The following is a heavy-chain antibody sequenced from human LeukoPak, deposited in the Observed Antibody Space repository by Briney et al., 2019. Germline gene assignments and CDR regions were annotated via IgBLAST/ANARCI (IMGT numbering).Heavy chain of an antibody. CDR2: IYYSGSP. D-gene: IGHD2-15*01. CDR3: ARRGYGASRRYFDY. Sequence: SETLSLTCTVSGGSISSSLYYWGWIRQPPGKGLEWIGIIYYSGSPFYNPSLKSQVTISVDTSKNQFSLKLNSVTAADTAVYYCARRGYGASRRYFDYWGQGTLVTVSS. J-gene: IGHJ4*02. V-gene: IGHV4-39*01. CDR1: GGSISSSLYY.